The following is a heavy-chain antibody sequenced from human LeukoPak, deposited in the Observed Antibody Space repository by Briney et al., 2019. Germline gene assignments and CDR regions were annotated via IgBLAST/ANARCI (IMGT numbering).Heavy chain of an antibody. J-gene: IGHJ4*02. D-gene: IGHD6-13*01. Sequence: EGSLRLSCAASGFTFSSYWMHWVRQAPGKGLVWVSHIDSDGGSTTYGDPAKGRFTISRDNAKNTLYLQMNSLRVEDTAVYYCARGTTAEAGIDYWGQGTLVAVSS. CDR1: GFTFSSYW. CDR3: ARGTTAEAGIDY. V-gene: IGHV3-74*01. CDR2: IDSDGGST.